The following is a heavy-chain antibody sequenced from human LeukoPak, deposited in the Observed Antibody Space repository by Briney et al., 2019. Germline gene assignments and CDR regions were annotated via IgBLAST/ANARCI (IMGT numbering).Heavy chain of an antibody. V-gene: IGHV4-4*07. Sequence: SETLSLTCTVSGGSISSYYWSWIRQPAGRGLEWIGRIYSSGSTNYSPSLKSRVTMSVDTSKNQLPLKLNSVTAADTAVYYCARGNANRRLLLEYNWFDPWGQGTLVTVSS. CDR1: GGSISSYY. J-gene: IGHJ5*02. CDR2: IYSSGST. CDR3: ARGNANRRLLLEYNWFDP. D-gene: IGHD2-15*01.